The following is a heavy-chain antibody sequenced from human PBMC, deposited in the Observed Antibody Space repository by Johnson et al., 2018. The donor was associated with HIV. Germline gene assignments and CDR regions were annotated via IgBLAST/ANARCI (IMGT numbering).Heavy chain of an antibody. D-gene: IGHD2-21*02. Sequence: VQLVESVGGLVKPGGSLRLSCAASGFTFSDYYMSWIRQAPAKGLEWISYISNSGSTIYYADSVKGRFTISRDNAKNLLYLQMNSLRAEDTAVYYCARPGGDPLTDDAFDIWGQGTMVTVSS. CDR1: GFTFSDYY. V-gene: IGHV3-11*04. CDR3: ARPGGDPLTDDAFDI. J-gene: IGHJ3*02. CDR2: ISNSGSTI.